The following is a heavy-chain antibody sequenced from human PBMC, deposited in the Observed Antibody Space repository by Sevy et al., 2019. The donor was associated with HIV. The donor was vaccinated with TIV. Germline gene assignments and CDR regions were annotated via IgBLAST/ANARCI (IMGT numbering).Heavy chain of an antibody. V-gene: IGHV3-23*01. D-gene: IGHD2-8*01. CDR1: GFTFSKYS. CDR2: FSFGCGKI. J-gene: IGHJ4*02. CDR3: AREGCTKPHDY. Sequence: QAGGSLRLSCAASGFTFSKYSMSWIRQTPGKGLEWVSTFSFGCGKINYADSVKGRFTISRDDSRNTFYLQMNSLRAEDTAIYYCAREGCTKPHDYWGQGTVVTVSS.